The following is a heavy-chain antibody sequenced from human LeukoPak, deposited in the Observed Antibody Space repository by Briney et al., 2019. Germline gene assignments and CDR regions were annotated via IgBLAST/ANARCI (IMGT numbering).Heavy chain of an antibody. CDR3: ARDRCSNTNCYIDY. CDR1: GFTVSSNY. Sequence: GGSLRFSCAASGFTVSSNYMSWVRQAPGKELEWVSAIYSGGSTYYADSVKGRFTISRHNSKNTLYLQMNSLRAEGTAVYYCARDRCSNTNCYIDYWGQGTLVTVSS. CDR2: IYSGGST. D-gene: IGHD2-2*02. J-gene: IGHJ4*02. V-gene: IGHV3-53*04.